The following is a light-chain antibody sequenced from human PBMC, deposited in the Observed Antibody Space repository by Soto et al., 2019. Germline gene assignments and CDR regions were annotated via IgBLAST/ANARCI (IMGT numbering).Light chain of an antibody. J-gene: IGLJ2*01. CDR1: SSDVGAYSY. Sequence: QSVLTQPASVSASPGQSITISCTGTSSDVGAYSYVSWYQQHPDRPPKLMIYDVTNRPSGISNRFSGSKSGNTASLTISGLQAEDEADYYCSSYTSRNTVVFGGGTKLTVL. CDR2: DVT. CDR3: SSYTSRNTVV. V-gene: IGLV2-14*03.